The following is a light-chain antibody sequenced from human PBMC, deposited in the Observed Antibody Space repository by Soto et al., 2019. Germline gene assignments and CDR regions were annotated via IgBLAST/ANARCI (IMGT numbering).Light chain of an antibody. Sequence: SVLTQPPSVSGTPGQTVSISCSGSTSNIGSSPVNWYQQLPGTAPRLHISTNNQRPSGVPDRFSGSRSGTSASLAISGLQAEDEDDYYYAAWDDRLTGPSYVFGTGTKVTVL. V-gene: IGLV1-44*01. CDR1: TSNIGSSP. CDR2: TNN. J-gene: IGLJ1*01. CDR3: AAWDDRLTGPSYV.